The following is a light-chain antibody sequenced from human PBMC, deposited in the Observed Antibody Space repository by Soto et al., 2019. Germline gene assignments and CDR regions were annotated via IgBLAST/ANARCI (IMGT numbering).Light chain of an antibody. V-gene: IGKV1-5*03. CDR3: QQYGHLWT. J-gene: IGKJ1*01. CDR2: KTS. CDR1: QNINNW. Sequence: DIQVTQSPSTLSASVGDRVTLTCRASQNINNWLAWYQQKPGKAPKLLIYKTSNLESGVPSRFSGSGSGTEYTLTISSLQPDDFATYYCQQYGHLWTFGQGTKVEIK.